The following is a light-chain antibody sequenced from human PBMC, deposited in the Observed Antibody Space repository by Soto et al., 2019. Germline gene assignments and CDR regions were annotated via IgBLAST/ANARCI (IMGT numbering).Light chain of an antibody. V-gene: IGKV3-20*01. CDR2: GAS. Sequence: EVVLTPSPGTLSLSPGERATLSCRASHSVSSSYLAWYQQKPGQAPRLLIYGASSRATGIPDRFSGSGSGTDFTLTISRLEPEDFAVYYCQQYGSSPCTFGQGTRVDIK. J-gene: IGKJ1*01. CDR3: QQYGSSPCT. CDR1: HSVSSSY.